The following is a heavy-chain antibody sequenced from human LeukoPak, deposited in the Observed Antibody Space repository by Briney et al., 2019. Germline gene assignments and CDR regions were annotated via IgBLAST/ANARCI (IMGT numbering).Heavy chain of an antibody. J-gene: IGHJ4*02. D-gene: IGHD3-22*01. Sequence: PSETLSLTCTVSGGSISSYYWSWIRQPPGKGLEWIGYIYCSGSTYYNPSLKSRVTISVDTSKNQFSLKLISVTAADTAVYYCASSSGYAFDYWGQGTLVTVSS. V-gene: IGHV4-59*12. CDR2: IYCSGST. CDR3: ASSSGYAFDY. CDR1: GGSISSYY.